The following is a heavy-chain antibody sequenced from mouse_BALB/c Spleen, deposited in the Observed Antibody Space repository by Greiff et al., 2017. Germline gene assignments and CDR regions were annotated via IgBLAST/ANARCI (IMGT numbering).Heavy chain of an antibody. Sequence: VQLQQSGPELEKPGASVKISCKASGYSFTGYNMNSVKQSNGPSREWIGNIDPYYGGTSYNQKFKGKATLTVDKSSSPAYMQLKSLTSEASAVYYCARGTAPPDYWGQGTTLTVSS. D-gene: IGHD1-2*01. CDR3: ARGTAPPDY. CDR1: GYSFTGYN. CDR2: IDPYYGGT. V-gene: IGHV1-39*01. J-gene: IGHJ2*01.